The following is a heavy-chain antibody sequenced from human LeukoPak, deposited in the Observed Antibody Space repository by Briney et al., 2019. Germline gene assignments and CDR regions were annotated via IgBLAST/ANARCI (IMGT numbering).Heavy chain of an antibody. V-gene: IGHV3-23*01. CDR2: LSGSGGST. J-gene: IGHJ4*02. D-gene: IGHD2-21*02. CDR1: GFTFSSSA. CDR3: AKADSNTMTATSFDC. Sequence: PGGSLRLSCAASGFTFSSSAMSWVRQAPGKGLEWVSSLSGSGGSTYYADSVKGRFTISRDNSKNTLYLQMSSLRAEDTAVYYCAKADSNTMTATSFDCWGQGTLVTVSS.